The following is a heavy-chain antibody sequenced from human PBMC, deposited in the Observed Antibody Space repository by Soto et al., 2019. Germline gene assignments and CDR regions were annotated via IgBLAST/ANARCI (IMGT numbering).Heavy chain of an antibody. V-gene: IGHV4-61*01. J-gene: IGHJ4*02. CDR3: ARIIIAVAGTFGY. Sequence: SETLSLTCTVSGGSVSSGSYYWSWVWQPTGKGLEWIGYIYYSGRTNYNPSLKSRVTISVDTSKNQFSLKLSSVTAADTAVYYCARIIIAVAGTFGYGGQGSLVTVSS. CDR1: GGSVSSGSYY. D-gene: IGHD6-19*01. CDR2: IYYSGRT.